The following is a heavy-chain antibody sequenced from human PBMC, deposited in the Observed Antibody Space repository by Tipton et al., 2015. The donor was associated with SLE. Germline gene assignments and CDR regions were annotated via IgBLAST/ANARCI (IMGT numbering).Heavy chain of an antibody. D-gene: IGHD1-1*01. CDR2: ISSSGSTI. V-gene: IGHV3-11*04. J-gene: IGHJ4*02. CDR1: GFTVSSNY. CDR3: ARGGYNPPTY. Sequence: SLRLSCAASGFTVSSNYMSWVRQAPGKGLEWVSYISSSGSTIYYADSVKCRFTISRDNAKNSLYLQMNSLRAEDTAVYYCARGGYNPPTYWGQGTLVTVSS.